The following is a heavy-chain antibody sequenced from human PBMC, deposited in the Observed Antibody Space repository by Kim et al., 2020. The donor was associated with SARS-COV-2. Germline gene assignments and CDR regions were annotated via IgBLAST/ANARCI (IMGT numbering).Heavy chain of an antibody. Sequence: KGQFTLSRDNSKNTLYLQMNSLRAEDTAVYYCARDRVLRYFDWLPPDGMDVWGQGTTVTISS. CDR3: ARDRVLRYFDWLPPDGMDV. J-gene: IGHJ6*02. V-gene: IGHV3-30*07. D-gene: IGHD3-9*01.